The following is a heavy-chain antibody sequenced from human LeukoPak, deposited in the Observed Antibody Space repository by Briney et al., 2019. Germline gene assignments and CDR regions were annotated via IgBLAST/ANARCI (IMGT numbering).Heavy chain of an antibody. Sequence: GGSLRLSCAASGFTFSDDWMNWVRQAPGKGPEWVGHIKARRAGGTTEYAAPVGGRFTISRDDSRSILYLQMNNLKTEDTALYYCTRGHYGRWGLGTLVTVSS. CDR2: IKARRAGGTT. CDR3: TRGHYGR. CDR1: GFTFSDDW. V-gene: IGHV3-15*01. J-gene: IGHJ4*02. D-gene: IGHD3-10*01.